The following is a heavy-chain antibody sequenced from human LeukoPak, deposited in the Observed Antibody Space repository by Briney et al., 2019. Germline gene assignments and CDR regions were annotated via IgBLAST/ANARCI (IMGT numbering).Heavy chain of an antibody. CDR1: GASITSHTYY. D-gene: IGHD1-1*01. Sequence: PSETLSLTCSVSGASITSHTYYWGWIRQPPGKGLEWIGSLSYSGSTYYNPSLKSRVTISGDTSKNRFSLRVNSVTAADTAVYYCARERGDTDNWVNWFDPWGQGTLVTVSS. CDR3: ARERGDTDNWVNWFDP. CDR2: LSYSGST. V-gene: IGHV4-39*07. J-gene: IGHJ5*02.